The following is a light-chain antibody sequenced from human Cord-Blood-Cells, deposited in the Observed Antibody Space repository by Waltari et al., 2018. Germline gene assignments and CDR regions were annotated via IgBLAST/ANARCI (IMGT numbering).Light chain of an antibody. V-gene: IGKV4-1*01. CDR2: WAS. CDR3: QQYYSTPWT. CDR1: QSVLYSSNNKNY. Sequence: DIVMTQPPASLAVSRGERATINCKSSQSVLYSSNNKNYLAWYQQKPGQPPKLLIYWASTRESGVPDRFSGSGSGTDFTLTISSLQAEDVAVYYCQQYYSTPWTFGQGTKVEIK. J-gene: IGKJ1*01.